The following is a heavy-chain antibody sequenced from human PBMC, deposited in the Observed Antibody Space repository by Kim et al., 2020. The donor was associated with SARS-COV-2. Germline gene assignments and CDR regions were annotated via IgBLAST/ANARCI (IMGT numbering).Heavy chain of an antibody. CDR2: ISYDGSNK. D-gene: IGHD5-18*01. CDR1: GFTFSSYG. Sequence: GGSLRLSCAVSGFTFSSYGMHWVRQAPGKGLEWVAVISYDGSNKYYADSVKGRFTISRDNSKNTLYLQMNSLRAEDTAVYYCARDLGEDTAMISPYNYYYGMDVWGAGTTVTVSS. CDR3: ARDLGEDTAMISPYNYYYGMDV. J-gene: IGHJ6*04. V-gene: IGHV3-30*03.